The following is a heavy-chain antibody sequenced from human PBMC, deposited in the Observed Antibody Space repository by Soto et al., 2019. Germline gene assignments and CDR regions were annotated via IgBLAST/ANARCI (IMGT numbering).Heavy chain of an antibody. Sequence: GESLKISCAASGFTFSSYGMHWVRQAPGKGLEWVAVISYDGSNKYYADSVKGRFTISRDNSKNTLYLQMNSLRAEDTAVYYCAKELIMVRGVIITVDMDVWGKGTTVTVSS. CDR1: GFTFSSYG. J-gene: IGHJ6*03. D-gene: IGHD3-10*01. CDR2: ISYDGSNK. CDR3: AKELIMVRGVIITVDMDV. V-gene: IGHV3-30*18.